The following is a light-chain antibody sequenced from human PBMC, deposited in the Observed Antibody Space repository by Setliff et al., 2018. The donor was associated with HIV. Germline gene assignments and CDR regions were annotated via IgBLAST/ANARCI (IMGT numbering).Light chain of an antibody. Sequence: QSVLTQPPSVSGAPGQRVTISCTGSSSNIGAGYDVHWYQQLPGTAPKLLIYGNNNRPSGVPDRFSSSKSGTSASLAITGLQAEDEADYYCQSCDSGLSVIFGGGTKVTVL. V-gene: IGLV1-40*01. CDR3: QSCDSGLSVI. CDR2: GNN. J-gene: IGLJ2*01. CDR1: SSNIGAGYD.